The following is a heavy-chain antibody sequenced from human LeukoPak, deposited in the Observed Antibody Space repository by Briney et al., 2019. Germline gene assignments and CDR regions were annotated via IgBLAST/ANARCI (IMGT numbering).Heavy chain of an antibody. CDR1: GFTFSGFA. V-gene: IGHV3-73*01. Sequence: PGGSLRLSCAASGFTFSGFAMHWVRQASGKGLEWVGRIRSKANSYATAYAASVKGRFTISRDDSKNTAYLQMNSLKTEDTAVYYCSRGSPIPFDYWGQGTLVTVSS. J-gene: IGHJ4*02. CDR2: IRSKANSYAT. CDR3: SRGSPIPFDY. D-gene: IGHD1-26*01.